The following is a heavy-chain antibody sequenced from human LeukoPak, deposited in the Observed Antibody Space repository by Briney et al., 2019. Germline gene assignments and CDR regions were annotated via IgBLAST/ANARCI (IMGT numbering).Heavy chain of an antibody. CDR1: GFTFSSHW. J-gene: IGHJ4*02. V-gene: IGHV3-74*01. CDR2: INSDGSSI. CDR3: ARVEYSSSWYYFDY. Sequence: GGSLRLSCAASGFTFSSHWMHWVRQAPGKGLVWVSRINSDGSSISYADSVKGRFTISRDNAKNTLYLQMNSLRAEDTAVYYCARVEYSSSWYYFDYWGQGALVTVSS. D-gene: IGHD6-13*01.